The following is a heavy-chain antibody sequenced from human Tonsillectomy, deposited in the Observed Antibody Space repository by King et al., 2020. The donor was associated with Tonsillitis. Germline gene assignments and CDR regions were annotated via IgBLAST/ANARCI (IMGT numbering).Heavy chain of an antibody. Sequence: VQLQESGPGLVKPSETLSLTCTVSDYSISSGYYWGWIRQPPGKGLEWIGSIYHSGSTYYNPSLRSRVTISVDTSKNQFSLKLTSVTAADTAIYFCARAKGILLWPNNYDYWGRGTLVTVSS. CDR1: DYSISSGYY. D-gene: IGHD3-10*01. CDR2: IYHSGST. CDR3: ARAKGILLWPNNYDY. J-gene: IGHJ4*02. V-gene: IGHV4-38-2*02.